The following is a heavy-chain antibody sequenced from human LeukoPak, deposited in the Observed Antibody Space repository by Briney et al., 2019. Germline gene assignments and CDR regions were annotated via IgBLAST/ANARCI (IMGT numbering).Heavy chain of an antibody. CDR1: GGTFSSYA. CDR3: ARLVDGNFPFDY. V-gene: IGHV1-69*13. D-gene: IGHD3-3*01. J-gene: IGHJ4*02. Sequence: ASVKVSCKASGGTFSSYAISWVRQAPGQGLEWMGGIIPIFGTANYAQKFQGRVTITADESTSTAYMELSSLRSEDTAVYYCARLVDGNFPFDYWGQGTLVTVSS. CDR2: IIPIFGTA.